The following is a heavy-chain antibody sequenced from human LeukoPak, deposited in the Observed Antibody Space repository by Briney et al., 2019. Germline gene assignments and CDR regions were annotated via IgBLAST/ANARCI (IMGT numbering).Heavy chain of an antibody. D-gene: IGHD4-17*01. Sequence: ASVKVSFKASGYTFTGYYMHWVRQAPGQGLEWMGWISTYNGNTNYAQKLQGRVTMTTDTSTNIAYMELRSLRSDDTAVYYCARASASTVTSPWGQGTLVTVSS. J-gene: IGHJ5*02. V-gene: IGHV1-18*04. CDR2: ISTYNGNT. CDR1: GYTFTGYY. CDR3: ARASASTVTSP.